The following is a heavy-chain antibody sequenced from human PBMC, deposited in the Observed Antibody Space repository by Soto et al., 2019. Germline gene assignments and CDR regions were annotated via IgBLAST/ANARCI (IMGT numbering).Heavy chain of an antibody. CDR2: IYYSGST. CDR1: GGSLSSSSYY. CDR3: ASPKIAFYNWFDP. D-gene: IGHD3-3*02. J-gene: IGHJ5*02. V-gene: IGHV4-39*01. Sequence: SDTLSLTCTVSGGSLSSSSYYWGWIRQPPGKGLEWIGSIYYSGSTYYNPSLKSRVTISVDTSKNQFSLKLSSVTAADTAVYYCASPKIAFYNWFDPWGQGTLVTVSS.